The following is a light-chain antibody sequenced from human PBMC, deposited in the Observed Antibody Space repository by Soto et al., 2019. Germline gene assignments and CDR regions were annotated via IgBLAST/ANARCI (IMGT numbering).Light chain of an antibody. J-gene: IGKJ1*01. Sequence: DIVMTQSPDSLDLSLGERATINCKSSQSVLYSSTGRNYLVWYQQKAGQPPKLLIYWASTRESGDPDRFSGSGSGTGFTLTISNLQAEDVAVYYCQQHHSTPLTFGQGTKVDIK. CDR3: QQHHSTPLT. CDR1: QSVLYSSTGRNY. CDR2: WAS. V-gene: IGKV4-1*01.